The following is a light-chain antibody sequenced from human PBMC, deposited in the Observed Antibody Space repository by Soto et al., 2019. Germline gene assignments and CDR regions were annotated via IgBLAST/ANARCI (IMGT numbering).Light chain of an antibody. Sequence: ERVMTQSPATLSVSPGERATLSCRASQSVSSKLAWYQQKRGQAPRLLIYGASTRATGIPARFSGSGSGTEFTLTITSLQSEDFASYYCQLYNNWPAITFGQGTRLEIK. V-gene: IGKV3D-15*01. CDR1: QSVSSK. J-gene: IGKJ5*01. CDR2: GAS. CDR3: QLYNNWPAIT.